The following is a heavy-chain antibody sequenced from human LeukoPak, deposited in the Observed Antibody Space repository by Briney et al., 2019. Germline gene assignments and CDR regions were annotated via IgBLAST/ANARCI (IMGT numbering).Heavy chain of an antibody. J-gene: IGHJ4*02. CDR3: ASSYDYGDYLCYFDY. Sequence: SETLSLTCTVSGGSISSGGYYWSWIRQHPGKGLEWIGYIYYSGSTYYNPSLKSRVTISVDTSKNQFSLKLSSVTAADTAVYYCASSYDYGDYLCYFDYWGQGTLVTVSS. CDR1: GGSISSGGYY. V-gene: IGHV4-31*03. D-gene: IGHD4-17*01. CDR2: IYYSGST.